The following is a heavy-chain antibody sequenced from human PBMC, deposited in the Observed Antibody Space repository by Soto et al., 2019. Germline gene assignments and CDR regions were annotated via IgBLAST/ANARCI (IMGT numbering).Heavy chain of an antibody. Sequence: SHRYTVAYGSSGRSSYYRVSNHQHPGKGLEWIGSIYYSGSTYYNPSLKSRVTISVDTSKNQFSLKLSSVTAADTAVYYCARQPATTYGAAGAPDVRGQGTTVTVSS. CDR2: IYYSGST. V-gene: IGHV4-39*01. CDR1: YGSSGRSSYY. J-gene: IGHJ6*02. CDR3: ARQPATTYGAAGAPDV. D-gene: IGHD2-8*01.